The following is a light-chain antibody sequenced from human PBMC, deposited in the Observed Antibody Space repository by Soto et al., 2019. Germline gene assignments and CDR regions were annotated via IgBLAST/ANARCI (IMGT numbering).Light chain of an antibody. Sequence: EIVLTQTPLSLPATPGEPASISCKSSQSLFDTDEGVTFLDWYLQKPGQSPQLLIHTLSYRDSGVPDRFSGSGSGTDFTLKISRVEADDVGVYYCMHRREFPSTFGQGTRLEIK. V-gene: IGKV2-40*01. CDR3: MHRREFPST. CDR1: QSLFDTDEGVTF. J-gene: IGKJ2*01. CDR2: TLS.